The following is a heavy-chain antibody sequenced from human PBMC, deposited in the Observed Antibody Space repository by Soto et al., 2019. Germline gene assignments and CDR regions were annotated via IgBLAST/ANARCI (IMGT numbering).Heavy chain of an antibody. CDR2: IYPGDSDT. V-gene: IGHV5-51*01. Sequence: PGESLKISCKGSGYSFTSYWIGGVRQMPGKGLEWMGIIYPGDSDTRYSPSFQGQVTISADKSISTAYLQWSSLKASDTAMYYCASGMVRGDPHTQFDYWGQGTLVTVSS. J-gene: IGHJ4*02. D-gene: IGHD3-10*01. CDR3: ASGMVRGDPHTQFDY. CDR1: GYSFTSYW.